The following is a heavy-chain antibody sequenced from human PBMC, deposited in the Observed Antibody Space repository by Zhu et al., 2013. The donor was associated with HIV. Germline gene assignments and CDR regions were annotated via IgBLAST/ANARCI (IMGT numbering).Heavy chain of an antibody. D-gene: IGHD3-3*01. Sequence: QVQLVQSGAEVKKPGSSVKVSCKASGGTFSSYAISWVRQAPGQGLEWMGGIIPIFGTANYAQKFQGRVTITADKSTSTAYMELSSLRSEDTAVYYCASQADGTIFGVVPYYYYGMDVWGQGTTVTVSS. CDR1: GGTFSSYA. CDR2: IIPIFGTA. CDR3: ASQADGTIFGVVPYYYYGMDV. V-gene: IGHV1-69*06. J-gene: IGHJ6*02.